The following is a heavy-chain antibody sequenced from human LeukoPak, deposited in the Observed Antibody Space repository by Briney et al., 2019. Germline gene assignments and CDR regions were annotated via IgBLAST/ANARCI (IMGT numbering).Heavy chain of an antibody. CDR2: INSDGSST. J-gene: IGHJ4*02. Sequence: GGSLRLSCAASGFIFSSYWVFWVRRAPGKGLLCVSRINSDGSSTSYADSVKGRFTISRDNAKNSLYLQMNSLRAEDTAVYYCARESGSVTSEVDFDYWGQGTLVTVSS. D-gene: IGHD4-17*01. V-gene: IGHV3-74*01. CDR3: ARESGSVTSEVDFDY. CDR1: GFIFSSYW.